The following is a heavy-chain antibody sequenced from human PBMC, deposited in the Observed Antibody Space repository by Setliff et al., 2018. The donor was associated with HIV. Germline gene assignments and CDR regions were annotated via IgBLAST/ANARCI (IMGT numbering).Heavy chain of an antibody. CDR3: ARVRTSTGAQY. Sequence: GGSLRLSCAASGFTFSSYWMSWVRQAPGKGLEWVANIRQDGDVKYYVESVQGRFTISRDNIQNSLLLQMNSLTAGDAAVYYCARVRTSTGAQYWGQGTLVTVSS. CDR1: GFTFSSYW. CDR2: IRQDGDVK. V-gene: IGHV3-7*03. J-gene: IGHJ4*02. D-gene: IGHD1-1*01.